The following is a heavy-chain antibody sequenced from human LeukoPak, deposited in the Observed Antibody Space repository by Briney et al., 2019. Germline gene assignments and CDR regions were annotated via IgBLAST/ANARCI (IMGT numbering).Heavy chain of an antibody. Sequence: SVTLSLTCTVSSGSISSYYWSWVRQPPGKGLEWIGYIYYSGSTNYNPSLKSRVTISVDTSKNQLSLKLSSVTAADTAVYYCARSFLTNWSGYLYGMDVWGQGTTVTVSS. D-gene: IGHD3-3*01. CDR1: SGSISSYY. CDR3: ARSFLTNWSGYLYGMDV. J-gene: IGHJ6*02. CDR2: IYYSGST. V-gene: IGHV4-59*01.